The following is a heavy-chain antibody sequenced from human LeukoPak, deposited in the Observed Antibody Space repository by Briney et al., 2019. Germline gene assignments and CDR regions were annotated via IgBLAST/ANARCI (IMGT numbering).Heavy chain of an antibody. CDR2: IIPIFGAA. CDR3: ARGHSSSWHIA. V-gene: IGHV1-69*13. Sequence: GPSVNLSFNSSAPTFSIYAISWVRDPPAQGLEWVGGIIPIFGAANYAQKFQGRVTITADESTSTAYMELSSLRSEDTAVYYCARGHSSSWHIAWGQGTLVTVSS. J-gene: IGHJ5*02. D-gene: IGHD6-13*01. CDR1: APTFSIYA.